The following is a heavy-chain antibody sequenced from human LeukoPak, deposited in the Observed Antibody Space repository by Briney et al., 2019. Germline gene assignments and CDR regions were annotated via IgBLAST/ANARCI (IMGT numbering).Heavy chain of an antibody. CDR2: ISAYNGNT. Sequence: ASVKVSCKASGYTFTSYGISWVRQAPGQGLEWMGWISAYNGNTNYARKLQGRVTMTTDTSTSTAYMELRSLRSDDTAVYYCARNGVGFGELLYYFDYWGQGTLVTVSS. J-gene: IGHJ4*02. D-gene: IGHD3-10*01. CDR3: ARNGVGFGELLYYFDY. CDR1: GYTFTSYG. V-gene: IGHV1-18*01.